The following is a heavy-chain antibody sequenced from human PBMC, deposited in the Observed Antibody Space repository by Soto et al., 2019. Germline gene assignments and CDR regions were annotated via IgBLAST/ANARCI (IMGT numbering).Heavy chain of an antibody. V-gene: IGHV3-23*01. CDR2: ISDGDGDT. CDR1: GFTFSDYA. J-gene: IGHJ4*02. CDR3: ATGRTYFDF. Sequence: EVVLLQSGGDLVQPGGSLRLSCAASGFTFSDYAMTWVRQAPGKGLEWVSDISDGDGDTHYADSVRGRFVISRDNSKNTMFLEMNRLRAEDAAVYYCATGRTYFDFWGKGGLVT.